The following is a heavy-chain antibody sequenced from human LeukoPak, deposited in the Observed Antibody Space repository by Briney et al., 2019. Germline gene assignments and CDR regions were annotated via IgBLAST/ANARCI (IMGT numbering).Heavy chain of an antibody. CDR2: ISYDGSNK. V-gene: IGHV3-30*03. J-gene: IGHJ6*02. CDR3: ARDYLWFGELLPQTYYYYGMDV. Sequence: GRSLRLSCAASGFTFSSYGMHWVRQAPGKGLEWVAVISYDGSNKYYADSVKGRFTISRDSSKNTLYLQMNSLRAEDTAVYYCARDYLWFGELLPQTYYYYGMDVWGQGTTVTVSS. D-gene: IGHD3-10*01. CDR1: GFTFSSYG.